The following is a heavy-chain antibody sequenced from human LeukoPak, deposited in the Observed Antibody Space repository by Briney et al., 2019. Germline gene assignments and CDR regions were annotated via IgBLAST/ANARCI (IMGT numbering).Heavy chain of an antibody. D-gene: IGHD4-17*01. CDR2: VKQDGSEK. J-gene: IGHJ3*02. V-gene: IGHV3-7*03. Sequence: PGGSLRLSCAASGFTFSSYWMSWVRQAPGKGLEWVANVKQDGSEKYYVDSVKGRFTISRDNAKNSLYLQMNSLRAEDTAVYYCARDNPDYGDYPWGLLSSVAFDIWGQGTMITVSS. CDR1: GFTFSSYW. CDR3: ARDNPDYGDYPWGLLSSVAFDI.